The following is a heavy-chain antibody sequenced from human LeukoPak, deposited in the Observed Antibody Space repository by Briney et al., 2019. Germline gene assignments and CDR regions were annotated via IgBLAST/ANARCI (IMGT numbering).Heavy chain of an antibody. CDR2: INPNSGGT. D-gene: IGHD1-20*01. V-gene: IGHV1-2*02. J-gene: IGHJ6*03. Sequence: ASVKVSCKASGYTFTSYDINWVRQAPGQGLEWMGWINPNSGGTNYAQKFQGRVTMTRDTSISTAYMEPSRLRSDDTAVYYCARDRITGPMDVWGKGTTVTVSS. CDR3: ARDRITGPMDV. CDR1: GYTFTSYD.